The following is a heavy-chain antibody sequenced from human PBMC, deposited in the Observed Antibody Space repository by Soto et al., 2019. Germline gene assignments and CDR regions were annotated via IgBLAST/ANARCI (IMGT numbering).Heavy chain of an antibody. CDR1: GFTFTSSA. Sequence: ASVKVSCKASGFTFTSSAMQWVRQARGQRLEWIGWIVVGSGNTNYAQKFQERVTITRDMSTSTAYMELSSLRSEDTAVYYCAADIPPSYYDILTGRLYYYYGMDVWGQGTTVTVSS. CDR3: AADIPPSYYDILTGRLYYYYGMDV. CDR2: IVVGSGNT. V-gene: IGHV1-58*02. J-gene: IGHJ6*02. D-gene: IGHD3-9*01.